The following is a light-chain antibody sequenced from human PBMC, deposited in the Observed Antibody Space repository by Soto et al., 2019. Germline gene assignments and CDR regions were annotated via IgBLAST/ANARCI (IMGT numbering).Light chain of an antibody. CDR3: ATWDDSVYGPV. V-gene: IGLV1-44*01. J-gene: IGLJ2*01. CDR1: SSNIGANP. CDR2: SND. Sequence: QSALTQPASVSGSPGQSITISCSGRSSNIGANPVNWYQQLPGMAPTVLIYSNDQRPSGVPDRFSGSKSGTSASLAISGLQSEDEADYYCATWDDSVYGPVFGGGTKLTVL.